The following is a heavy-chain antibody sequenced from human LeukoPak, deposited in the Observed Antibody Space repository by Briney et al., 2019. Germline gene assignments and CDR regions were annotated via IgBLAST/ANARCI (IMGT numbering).Heavy chain of an antibody. CDR2: LDPSAGDT. Sequence: ASVKVSCKASGYTFTNYYMHWVRQAPGQGLEYMGILDPSAGDTTYAQKFQGRVTMTRDTSTSTVYMELSSLRSDDTAVYYCARDVYGLDVWGQGTTVTVSS. V-gene: IGHV1-46*01. CDR3: ARDVYGLDV. J-gene: IGHJ6*02. CDR1: GYTFTNYY.